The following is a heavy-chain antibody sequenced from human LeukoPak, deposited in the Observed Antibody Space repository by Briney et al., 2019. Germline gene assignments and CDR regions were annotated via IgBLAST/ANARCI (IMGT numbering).Heavy chain of an antibody. Sequence: SETLSLTCTVSGGSINSTTYYWGWVRQPPGKGLEWIGSIYYSGSTYYNPSLKSRVTVSLDTSKNQFSLKVHSVTAADTAVYYCARDFYGSGIYFDYWGQGTLVTVSS. J-gene: IGHJ4*02. V-gene: IGHV4-39*07. D-gene: IGHD3-10*01. CDR3: ARDFYGSGIYFDY. CDR2: IYYSGST. CDR1: GGSINSTTYY.